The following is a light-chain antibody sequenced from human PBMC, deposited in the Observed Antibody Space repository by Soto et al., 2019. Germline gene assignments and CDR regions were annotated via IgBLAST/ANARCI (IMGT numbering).Light chain of an antibody. CDR1: QSVLYSSNNKNY. V-gene: IGKV4-1*01. Sequence: DIVMTQSPDSLAVSLGERATINCKSSQSVLYSSNNKNYLAWYQQKPGQPHKLLIYWASTRESGVHDRFSGSGSGTDFTLTISSLQAEDVAVYYCKQYYSTPWTFGQGTKVDIK. CDR2: WAS. J-gene: IGKJ1*01. CDR3: KQYYSTPWT.